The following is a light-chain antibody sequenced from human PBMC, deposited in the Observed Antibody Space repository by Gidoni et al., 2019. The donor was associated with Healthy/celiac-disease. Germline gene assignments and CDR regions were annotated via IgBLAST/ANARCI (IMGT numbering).Light chain of an antibody. CDR3: SSYTSSSRVV. J-gene: IGLJ2*01. CDR2: EVS. CDR1: SSDVGGYNY. Sequence: QSALTQPAAGAGSPGQSITISCTGTSSDVGGYNYVSWYQQHPGKAPKLMIYEVSNRPSGVSNRFSGSKSGNTASLTISGLQAEDEADYYCSSYTSSSRVVFGGGTKLTVL. V-gene: IGLV2-14*01.